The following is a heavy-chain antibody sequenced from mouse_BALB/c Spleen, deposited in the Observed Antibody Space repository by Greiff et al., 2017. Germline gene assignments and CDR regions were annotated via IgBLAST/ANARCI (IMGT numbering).Heavy chain of an antibody. V-gene: IGHV1-37*01. CDR1: GYSFTGYF. J-gene: IGHJ4*01. CDR3: GRSPSTAPGAMDY. D-gene: IGHD1-2*01. Sequence: VHVKQSGPELVKPGASVKISCKASGYSFTGYFMNWVKQSHGKSLEWIGRINPYNGDTFYNQKFKGKATLTVDKSSSTAHMELLSLTSEDSAVYYCGRSPSTAPGAMDYWGQGTSVTVSS. CDR2: INPYNGDT.